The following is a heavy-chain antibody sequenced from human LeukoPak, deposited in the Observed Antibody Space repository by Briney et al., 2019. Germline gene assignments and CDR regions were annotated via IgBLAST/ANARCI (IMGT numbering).Heavy chain of an antibody. Sequence: SETLSLTCTVSGGSINSYYWTWLRQPPGKGREWIGYIYTSGSSNYNPSLRRRVTIPVDTSKNQFSLRLTSVTAADTAVYYCARWEGNWFDPWGQGTLVTVSS. CDR1: GGSINSYY. CDR2: IYTSGSS. V-gene: IGHV4-4*09. J-gene: IGHJ5*02. CDR3: ARWEGNWFDP. D-gene: IGHD1-26*01.